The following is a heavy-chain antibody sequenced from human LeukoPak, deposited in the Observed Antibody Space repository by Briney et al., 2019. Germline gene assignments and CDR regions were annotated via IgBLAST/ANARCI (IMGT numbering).Heavy chain of an antibody. V-gene: IGHV1-69*13. D-gene: IGHD6-13*01. CDR2: IIPIFGTA. CDR1: GGTFSSYA. CDR3: ARGEGGSSWYWCFDY. Sequence: ASVKVSCKASGGTFSSYAISWVRQAPGQGLEWMGGIIPIFGTANYAQKFQGRVTITADESTSTAYMELSSLRSEDTAVYYCARGEGGSSWYWCFDYWGQGTLVTVSS. J-gene: IGHJ4*02.